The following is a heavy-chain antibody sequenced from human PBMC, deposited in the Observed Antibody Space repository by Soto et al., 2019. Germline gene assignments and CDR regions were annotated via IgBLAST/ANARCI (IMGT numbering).Heavy chain of an antibody. CDR2: ISAYNGNT. CDR1: GYTFTSYG. D-gene: IGHD3-9*01. Sequence: ASVKVSCKASGYTFTSYGISWVRQAPGQGLERMGWISAYNGNTNYAQKLQGRVTMTTDTSTSTAYMELRSLRSDDTAVYYCARDRDVLRYFDWLPRAEYFQHWGQGTLGTVSS. V-gene: IGHV1-18*01. J-gene: IGHJ1*01. CDR3: ARDRDVLRYFDWLPRAEYFQH.